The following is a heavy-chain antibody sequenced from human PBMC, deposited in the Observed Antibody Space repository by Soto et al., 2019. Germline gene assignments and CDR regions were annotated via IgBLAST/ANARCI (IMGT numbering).Heavy chain of an antibody. CDR3: ARSEEDSDYYYYGLDV. J-gene: IGHJ6*02. V-gene: IGHV6-1*01. Sequence: SETLSLTCVISGDSVSSSSVAWNWVRQSPSRGLEWLGRTYYRSRWYSDFAVSVRGRIVINADTSKNQFSLQLNSVTPEDTAVYFCARSEEDSDYYYYGLDVWGQGTTVTVSS. CDR2: TYYRSRWYS. D-gene: IGHD2-15*01. CDR1: GDSVSSSSVA.